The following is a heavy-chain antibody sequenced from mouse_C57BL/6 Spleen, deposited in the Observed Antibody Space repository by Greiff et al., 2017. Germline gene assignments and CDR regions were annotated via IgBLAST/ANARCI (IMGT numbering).Heavy chain of an antibody. CDR2: ISDGGSYT. V-gene: IGHV5-4*01. CDR1: GFTFSSYA. J-gene: IGHJ3*01. D-gene: IGHD3-2*02. CDR3: ARDREAQAY. Sequence: EVKVVESGGGLVKPGGSLKLSCAASGFTFSSYAMSWVRQTPEKRLEWVATISDGGSYTYYPDNVKGRFTISRDNAKNNLYLQMSHLKSEDTAMYYCARDREAQAYWGQGTLVTVSA.